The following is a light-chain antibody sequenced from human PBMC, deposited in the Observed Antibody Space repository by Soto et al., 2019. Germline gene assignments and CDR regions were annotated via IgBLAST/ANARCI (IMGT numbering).Light chain of an antibody. CDR1: QSLVHSDGIAY. V-gene: IGKV2-30*02. J-gene: IGKJ5*01. CDR2: KVS. Sequence: DVLVTQSPLSLPVTLGQPASISCRSNQSLVHSDGIAYFSWFQQRPGRSPRRLIYKVSNRDSGVPARFSGSGSGTDFTLTISSLEPEDFAVYYCQQRSNWPPITFGQGTRLEIK. CDR3: QQRSNWPPIT.